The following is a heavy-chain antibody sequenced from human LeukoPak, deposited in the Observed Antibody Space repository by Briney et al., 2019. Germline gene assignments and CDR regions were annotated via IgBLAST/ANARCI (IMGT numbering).Heavy chain of an antibody. CDR1: GFTFDDYT. V-gene: IGHV3-43*01. CDR3: AKGGRGIVVDYYYYMDV. D-gene: IGHD3-22*01. J-gene: IGHJ6*03. CDR2: ISWDGGST. Sequence: TGGSLRLSCAASGFTFDDYTMHWVRQAPGKGLEWVSLISWDGGSTYYADSVKGRFTISRDNSKNSLYLQMNSLRTEDTALYYCAKGGRGIVVDYYYYMDVWGKGTTVTISS.